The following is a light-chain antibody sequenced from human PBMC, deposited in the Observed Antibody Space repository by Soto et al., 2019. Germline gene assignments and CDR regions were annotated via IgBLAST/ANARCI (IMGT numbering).Light chain of an antibody. Sequence: EIVMTQSPATLSVSPGERATLSCRASQSVSSNLAWYQQKPGQAPRLLIYGASTRATGIAARFSCSGSGTEFTLTISILQSEDFAVYYCQQYNNWPPLYTFGQGTKLEIK. CDR3: QQYNNWPPLYT. CDR2: GAS. V-gene: IGKV3-15*01. J-gene: IGKJ2*01. CDR1: QSVSSN.